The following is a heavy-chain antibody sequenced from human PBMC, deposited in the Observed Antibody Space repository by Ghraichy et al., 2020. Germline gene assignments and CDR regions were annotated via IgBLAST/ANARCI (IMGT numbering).Heavy chain of an antibody. CDR3: ARDGKAARLVDY. J-gene: IGHJ4*02. V-gene: IGHV4-4*07. CDR1: GGSISSYY. Sequence: SQTLSLTCTVSGGSISSYYWSWIRQPAGKGLEWIGRIYTSGSTNYNPSLKSRVTMSVDTSKNQFSLKLSSVTAADTAVYYCARDGKAARLVDYWGQGTLVTVSS. D-gene: IGHD6-6*01. CDR2: IYTSGST.